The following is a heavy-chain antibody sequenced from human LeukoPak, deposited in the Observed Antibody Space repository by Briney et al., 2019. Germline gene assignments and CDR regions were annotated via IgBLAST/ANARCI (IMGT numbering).Heavy chain of an antibody. CDR3: ARLLGYRTIYDF. CDR2: ISGSGGST. J-gene: IGHJ4*02. CDR1: GFTFSSYA. V-gene: IGHV3-23*01. D-gene: IGHD2-8*01. Sequence: GGSLRLSCAASGFTFSSYAMSWVRQAPGKGLEWVSAISGSGGSTYYADSVKGRFTISRDNAMNSCFLQLNSLRAEDAAVYYCARLLGYRTIYDFWGQGTLVTVSS.